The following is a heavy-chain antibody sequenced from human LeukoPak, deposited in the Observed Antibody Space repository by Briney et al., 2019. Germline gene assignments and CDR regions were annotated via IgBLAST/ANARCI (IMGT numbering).Heavy chain of an antibody. D-gene: IGHD3-9*01. J-gene: IGHJ4*02. V-gene: IGHV3-74*01. CDR2: INSDGSST. Sequence: GGSLRLSCAASGFTFSSYWMHWVRQAPGKGLVWVSRINSDGSSTSYADSVKGRFTISRDNAKNTLYLQMNSLRAEDTAVYYCARAMYYDILTGYYYFDYWGQGTPVTVSS. CDR1: GFTFSSYW. CDR3: ARAMYYDILTGYYYFDY.